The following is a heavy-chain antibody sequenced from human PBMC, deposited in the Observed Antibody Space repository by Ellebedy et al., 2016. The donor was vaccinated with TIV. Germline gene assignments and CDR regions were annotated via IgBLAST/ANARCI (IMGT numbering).Heavy chain of an antibody. Sequence: MPSETLSLTCTVSGGSISSYYWDWIRQPPGKGLEWIGKIYYSGSTYYNPSLKSRVTTSVHTSKNQVSLTLSSVTAADTAVYYCATRILAVALNAFDIWGKGTMVTVSS. V-gene: IGHV4-39*07. CDR3: ATRILAVALNAFDI. CDR1: GGSISSYY. D-gene: IGHD6-19*01. J-gene: IGHJ3*02. CDR2: IYYSGST.